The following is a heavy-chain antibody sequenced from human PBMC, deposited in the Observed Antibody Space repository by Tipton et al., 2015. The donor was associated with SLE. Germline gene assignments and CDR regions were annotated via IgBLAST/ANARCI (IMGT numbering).Heavy chain of an antibody. V-gene: IGHV1-8*01. CDR3: ARVYSREYTDAFDV. J-gene: IGHJ3*01. Sequence: QSGAEVKKPGASVKVSCKASGYTFSTYDINWVRQATGQGLEWMGWMNPNSGDTGYAQQFQGRVTMTRSTSISTSYLELTSLRSEDSAVYFGARVYSREYTDAFDVCGQGTMVAVS. CDR2: MNPNSGDT. D-gene: IGHD5-12*01. CDR1: GYTFSTYD.